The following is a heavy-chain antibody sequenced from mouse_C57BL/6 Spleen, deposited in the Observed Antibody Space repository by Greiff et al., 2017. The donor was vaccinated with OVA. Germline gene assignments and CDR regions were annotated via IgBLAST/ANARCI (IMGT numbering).Heavy chain of an antibody. CDR1: GFTFSSYA. D-gene: IGHD2-5*01. V-gene: IGHV5-4*01. CDR2: ISDGGSYT. Sequence: EVHLVESGGGLVKPGGSLKLSCAASGFTFSSYAMSWVRQTPEQRLEWVATISDGGSYTYYPDNVKGRFTISRDNAKNNLYLQMSHLKSEDTAMYYCSRGYYSNLYYFDYWGQGTTLTVSS. J-gene: IGHJ2*01. CDR3: SRGYYSNLYYFDY.